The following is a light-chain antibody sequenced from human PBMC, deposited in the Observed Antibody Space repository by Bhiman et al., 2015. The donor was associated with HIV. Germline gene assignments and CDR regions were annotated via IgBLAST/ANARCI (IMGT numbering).Light chain of an antibody. V-gene: IGLV1-44*01. CDR2: SNN. J-gene: IGLJ3*02. CDR1: SSNIGNNY. CDR3: AAWDDSLNAWV. Sequence: QSLLTQPPSVSAAPGQKVTISCSGSSSNIGNNYVSWYQQLPGTAPKLLIYSNNQRPSGVPDRFSGSKSGTSASLAISGLQSEDEADYYCAAWDDSLNAWVFGGGTKLTVL.